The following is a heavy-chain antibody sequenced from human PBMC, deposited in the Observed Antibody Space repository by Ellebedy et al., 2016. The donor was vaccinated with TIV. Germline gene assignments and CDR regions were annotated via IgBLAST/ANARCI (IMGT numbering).Heavy chain of an antibody. V-gene: IGHV4-4*08. J-gene: IGHJ6*03. CDR3: ARDGTILVPAADMDV. CDR1: GGSINTYY. CDR2: GYHSGST. Sequence: SETLSLTCTVSGGSINTYYWGWIRQPPGKGLEWIGNGYHSGSTFYNPSLKSRVSISINTTKNQFSLRLASVTAADTAVYYCARDGTILVPAADMDVWGKGTTVTVSS. D-gene: IGHD2-2*01.